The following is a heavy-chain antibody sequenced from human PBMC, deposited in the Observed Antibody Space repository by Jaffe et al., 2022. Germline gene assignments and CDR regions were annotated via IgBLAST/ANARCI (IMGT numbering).Heavy chain of an antibody. D-gene: IGHD2-2*01. V-gene: IGHV1-69*02. CDR1: GGTFSSYT. Sequence: QVQLVQSGAEVKKPGSSVKVSCKASGGTFSSYTISWVRQAPGQGLEWMGRIIPILGIANYAQKFQGRVTITADKSTSTAYMELSSLRSEDTAVYYCARVGYCSSTSCSREPDNWFDPWGQGTLVTVSS. CDR3: ARVGYCSSTSCSREPDNWFDP. J-gene: IGHJ5*02. CDR2: IIPILGIA.